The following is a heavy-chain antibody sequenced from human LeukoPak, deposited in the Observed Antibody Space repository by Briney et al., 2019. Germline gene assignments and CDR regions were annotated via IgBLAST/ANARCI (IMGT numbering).Heavy chain of an antibody. CDR3: ARAPPINYYDSSGLDY. CDR2: IIPIFGTA. Sequence: GASVKVSCKASGGTFSSYAISWVRQAPGQGLEWMGGIIPIFGTANYAQKFQGRVTITADESTSTAYMELSSLRSEDTAVYYCARAPPINYYDSSGLDYWGQGTLVTVSS. D-gene: IGHD3-22*01. V-gene: IGHV1-69*13. J-gene: IGHJ4*02. CDR1: GGTFSSYA.